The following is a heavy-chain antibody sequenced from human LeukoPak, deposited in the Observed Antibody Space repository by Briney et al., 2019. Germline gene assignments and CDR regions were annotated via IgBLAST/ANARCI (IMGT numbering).Heavy chain of an antibody. CDR1: GGSISSGGYS. CDR2: IYHSGST. CDR3: ARGYYYDSSGYYLAHAFDI. Sequence: SQTLSLTCAVSGGSISSGGYSWSCIRQPPGKGLEWIGYIYHSGSTYYTPSLKSRVSISVDRSKHQFSLKLSSVTAADTAVYYCARGYYYDSSGYYLAHAFDIWGQGTMVTVSS. V-gene: IGHV4-30-2*01. J-gene: IGHJ3*02. D-gene: IGHD3-22*01.